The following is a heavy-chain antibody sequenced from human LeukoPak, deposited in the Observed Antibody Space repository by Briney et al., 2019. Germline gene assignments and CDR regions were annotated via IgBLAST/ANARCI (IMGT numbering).Heavy chain of an antibody. CDR2: KNPNSDNT. J-gene: IGHJ4*02. V-gene: IGHV1-8*01. D-gene: IGHD5-18*01. CDR3: ARRNTAMVAGLDY. Sequence: GASVKVSCKASAYTFTTYDINWVRQATGQGLEWMGWKNPNSDNTGYAQKFQGRVTMTRNTSISTAFMELSGLRSEDTAVYFCARRNTAMVAGLDYWGQGSLVTVSS. CDR1: AYTFTTYD.